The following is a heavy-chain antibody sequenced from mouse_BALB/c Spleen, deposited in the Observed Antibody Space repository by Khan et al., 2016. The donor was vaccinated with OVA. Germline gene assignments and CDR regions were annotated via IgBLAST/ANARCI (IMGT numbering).Heavy chain of an antibody. V-gene: IGHV1S137*01. CDR1: GYTFTHYA. Sequence: QVQLKQAGPELVRPGFSVKISCKGSGYTFTHYAMHWVKQSHANSLERIGVISTYYGHTDYNQKFKGKATMTVDKSSRTAYMELASLTSEDYAIYDCARGGRFAYGGQGTLVTVSA. CDR3: ARGGRFAY. CDR2: ISTYYGHT. J-gene: IGHJ3*01. D-gene: IGHD3-3*01.